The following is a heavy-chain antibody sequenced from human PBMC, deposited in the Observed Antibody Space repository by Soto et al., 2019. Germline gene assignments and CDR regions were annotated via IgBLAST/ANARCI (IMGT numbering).Heavy chain of an antibody. Sequence: ASVKVSCKASGYTFTSYDINWVRQATGQGPEWMGWMNPNSGDTHYAQTFQGRVTMTRNTSISTAYMELSSLRSEDTAMYYCARSIVVVTALDYWGQGTLVTVSS. CDR3: ARSIVVVTALDY. CDR2: MNPNSGDT. V-gene: IGHV1-8*01. J-gene: IGHJ4*02. CDR1: GYTFTSYD. D-gene: IGHD2-21*02.